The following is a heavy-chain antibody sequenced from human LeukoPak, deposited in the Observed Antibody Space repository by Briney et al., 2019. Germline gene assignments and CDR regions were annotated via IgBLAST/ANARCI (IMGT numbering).Heavy chain of an antibody. V-gene: IGHV3-30*18. CDR2: IYYDGNNK. D-gene: IGHD4-17*01. CDR3: VKPYPTLTTSSVLDT. CDR1: GFIFSKYA. Sequence: PGGSLRLSCAASGFIFSKYAIHWVRQAPGKGLEWVAAIYYDGNNKHYADPVKGRLTIYRDNSKSKVYLQIYTLTIEDSAVYYCVKPYPTLTTSSVLDTWGQGTLVTVSS. J-gene: IGHJ5*01.